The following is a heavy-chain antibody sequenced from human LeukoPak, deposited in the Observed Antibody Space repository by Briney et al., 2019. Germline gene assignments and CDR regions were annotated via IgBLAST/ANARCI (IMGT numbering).Heavy chain of an antibody. V-gene: IGHV3-23*01. CDR3: ARDLRYRGYDERDDAFDI. Sequence: GGSLRLSCAASGFTFSSYAMSWVRQAPGKGLEWVSAISGSGGSTYYADSVKGRFTISRDNSKNTLYLQMNSLRAEDTAGYYCARDLRYRGYDERDDAFDIWGQGTMVAVSS. CDR2: ISGSGGST. CDR1: GFTFSSYA. J-gene: IGHJ3*02. D-gene: IGHD5-12*01.